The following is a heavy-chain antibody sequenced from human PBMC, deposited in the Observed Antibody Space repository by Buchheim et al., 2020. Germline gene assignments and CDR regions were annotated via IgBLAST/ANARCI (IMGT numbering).Heavy chain of an antibody. CDR2: IKQDGSEK. CDR1: GFTFSSYW. D-gene: IGHD2-2*01. Sequence: EVQLVESGGALVQRGGSLRLSCAASGFTFSSYWMSWVRQAPGKGLEWVANIKQDGSEKYYVDSVKGRFTISRDNAKNSLYLQMNSLRAEDTALYYCARVSYCSSTSCYDFDYWGQGTL. CDR3: ARVSYCSSTSCYDFDY. J-gene: IGHJ4*02. V-gene: IGHV3-7*01.